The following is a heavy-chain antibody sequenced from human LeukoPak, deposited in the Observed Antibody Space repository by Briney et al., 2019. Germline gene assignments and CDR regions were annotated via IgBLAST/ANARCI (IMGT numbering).Heavy chain of an antibody. V-gene: IGHV4-4*02. J-gene: IGHJ4*02. CDR2: IHHSGST. Sequence: PSETLSLTCAVSSGSISTSNWWSWVRQAPGKGLECIAEIHHSGSTNYNPSLKSRVTISVDKSKNQFSETLICDTAADTAVYYRARHGVTYFDYWGQGTLVTVSS. CDR1: SGSISTSNW. CDR3: ARHGVTYFDY. D-gene: IGHD4-11*01.